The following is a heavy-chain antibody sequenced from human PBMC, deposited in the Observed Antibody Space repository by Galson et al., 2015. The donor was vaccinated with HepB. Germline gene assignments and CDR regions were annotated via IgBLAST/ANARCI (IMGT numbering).Heavy chain of an antibody. CDR1: GFTFSSYA. Sequence: SLRLSCAASGFTFSSYAMSWVRQAPGKGLEWVSAISGSGGSTYYADSVKGRFTISRDNSKNTLYLQMNSLRAEDTAVYYCAKHGAEIVVVVTLFGYWGQGTLVTVSS. J-gene: IGHJ4*02. CDR3: AKHGAEIVVVVTLFGY. CDR2: ISGSGGST. V-gene: IGHV3-23*01. D-gene: IGHD3-22*01.